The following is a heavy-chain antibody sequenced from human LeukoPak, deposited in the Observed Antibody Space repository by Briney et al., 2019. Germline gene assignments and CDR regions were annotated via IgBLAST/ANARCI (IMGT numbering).Heavy chain of an antibody. J-gene: IGHJ4*02. CDR1: GFIFSNYE. CDR2: ISTSGSTI. D-gene: IGHD1-26*01. CDR3: ARDVGATRDYFDY. V-gene: IGHV3-48*03. Sequence: GGSLRLSCAASGFIFSNYEMNWVRQAPGKGLEWLSYISTSGSTIYYADSVKGRFTISRDNAKNSLYLHMNSLRAEDTAVYYCARDVGATRDYFDYWGQGTLVTVSS.